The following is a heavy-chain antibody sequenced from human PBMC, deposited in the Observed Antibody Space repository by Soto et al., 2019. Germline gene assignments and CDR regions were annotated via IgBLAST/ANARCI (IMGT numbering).Heavy chain of an antibody. J-gene: IGHJ4*02. CDR3: ARARYCSSTSCQYFDY. V-gene: IGHV4-4*07. CDR2: IYTSGST. Sequence: QVQLQESGPGLVKPSETLSLTCTVSGGSISSYYWSWIRQPAGKGLEWIGRIYTSGSTNYNPSLKSRVTMSVDTSNNQFSLKLSSVTAADTAVYYCARARYCSSTSCQYFDYWGQGTLVTVSS. CDR1: GGSISSYY. D-gene: IGHD2-2*01.